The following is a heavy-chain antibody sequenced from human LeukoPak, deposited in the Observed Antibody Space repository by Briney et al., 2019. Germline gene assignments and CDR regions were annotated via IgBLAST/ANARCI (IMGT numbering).Heavy chain of an antibody. D-gene: IGHD6-19*01. CDR3: ARYATVAAHRDFDY. CDR1: GLTFNNYA. J-gene: IGHJ4*02. Sequence: PGGSLRLSCAVSGLTFNNYAMSWVRQAPGKGLEWVSGISGRGASKYYADSVKGRFTISRDNSKNTLYLQMNSLRAEDTALYYCARYATVAAHRDFDYWGQGTLVTVSS. CDR2: ISGRGASK. V-gene: IGHV3-23*01.